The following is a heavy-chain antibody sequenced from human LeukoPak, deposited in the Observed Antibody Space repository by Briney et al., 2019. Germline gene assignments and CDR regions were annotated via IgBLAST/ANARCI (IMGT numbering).Heavy chain of an antibody. CDR2: INPSGGST. Sequence: ASVKVSCKASGYTFTRYYMNWVRQAPGQGLEWMGIINPSGGSTNYAQKFQGRVTITADESTSTAYMELSSLRSEDTAVYYCARDPQAGLAFFDPWGQGTLVTVSS. J-gene: IGHJ5*02. V-gene: IGHV1-46*01. D-gene: IGHD6-19*01. CDR3: ARDPQAGLAFFDP. CDR1: GYTFTRYY.